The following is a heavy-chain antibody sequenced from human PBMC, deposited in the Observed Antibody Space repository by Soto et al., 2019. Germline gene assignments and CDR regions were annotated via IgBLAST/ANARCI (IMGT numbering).Heavy chain of an antibody. CDR1: GFTFSSHA. CDR3: AKVSSSWYAGFFDF. D-gene: IGHD6-13*01. V-gene: IGHV3-23*01. J-gene: IGHJ4*02. Sequence: PGGSLRLSCTASGFTFSSHAMTWVRQAPGKGLEWVSGLSDSGDSIYYADSVKGRFTIYRDNSMNTLYLQMNTLRVEDTAVYYCAKVSSSWYAGFFDFWGQGTVVTVSS. CDR2: LSDSGDSI.